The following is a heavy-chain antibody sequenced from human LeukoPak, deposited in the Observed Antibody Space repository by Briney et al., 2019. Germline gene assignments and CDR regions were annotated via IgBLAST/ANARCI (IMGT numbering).Heavy chain of an antibody. V-gene: IGHV3-11*04. CDR2: ISSCGSTI. Sequence: GGSLRLSCAASGFTFSDYYMSWIRQAPGKGLEWVSYISSCGSTIYYADSVKGRFTISRDNAKNSVYLQMNSLRVEDTAVYYCARDRALYDRSGYYYTEDDYWGQGTLVTVSS. CDR3: ARDRALYDRSGYYYTEDDY. D-gene: IGHD3-22*01. CDR1: GFTFSDYY. J-gene: IGHJ4*02.